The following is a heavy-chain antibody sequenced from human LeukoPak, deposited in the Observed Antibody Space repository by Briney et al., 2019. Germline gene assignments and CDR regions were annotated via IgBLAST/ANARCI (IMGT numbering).Heavy chain of an antibody. Sequence: GGSLRLSCAASGFTFSSYSMNWVRQAPGKGLEWVSYISSSSSTIYYADSVKGRFTISRDNAKNSLYLQMNSLRAEDTAVNYCARPPPPYSSSPPGYFDYWGQGTLVTVSS. D-gene: IGHD6-6*01. V-gene: IGHV3-48*04. CDR3: ARPPPPYSSSPPGYFDY. J-gene: IGHJ4*02. CDR1: GFTFSSYS. CDR2: ISSSSSTI.